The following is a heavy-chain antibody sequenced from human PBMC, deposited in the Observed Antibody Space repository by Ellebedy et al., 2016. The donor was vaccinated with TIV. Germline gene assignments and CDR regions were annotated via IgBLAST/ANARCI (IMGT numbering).Heavy chain of an antibody. J-gene: IGHJ5*01. Sequence: AASVKVSCKASGFTFTRYGINWVRQAPGQGLEWMGWTSGYSGNTDYAQKFQGRVTMTTDTGTNTGYMELTSLTSDDTAVYYCARGSGPNWLDPWGQGTLVTVSS. D-gene: IGHD6-19*01. CDR2: TSGYSGNT. CDR3: ARGSGPNWLDP. V-gene: IGHV1-18*04. CDR1: GFTFTRYG.